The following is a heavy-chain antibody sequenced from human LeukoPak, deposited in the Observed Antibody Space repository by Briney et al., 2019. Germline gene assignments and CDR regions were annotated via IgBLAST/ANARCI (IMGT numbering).Heavy chain of an antibody. CDR3: ARDYDILTGYYRCGMDV. CDR1: GFTFSIYA. J-gene: IGHJ6*02. V-gene: IGHV3-30-3*01. CDR2: ISYDGSNK. D-gene: IGHD3-9*01. Sequence: PGGSLRLSCAASGFTFSIYAMHWVRQAPGKGLEWVAVISYDGSNKYYADSVKGRSTISRDNSKNTLYLQMNSLRAEDTAVYYCARDYDILTGYYRCGMDVWGQGTTVTVSS.